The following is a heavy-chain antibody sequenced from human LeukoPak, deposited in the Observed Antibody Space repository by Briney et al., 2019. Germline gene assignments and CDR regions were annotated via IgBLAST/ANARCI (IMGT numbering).Heavy chain of an antibody. CDR2: ISNNGGYT. Sequence: GGSLRLSCEASGFTFSSSAMSWVRQAPGKGLEWVSAISNNGGYTYYADSVQGRFTISRDNSKSTLCLQMNSLRAEDTAVYYCAKQLGYCSDGSCYFPYWGQGTLVTASS. CDR1: GFTFSSSA. D-gene: IGHD2-15*01. V-gene: IGHV3-23*01. J-gene: IGHJ4*02. CDR3: AKQLGYCSDGSCYFPY.